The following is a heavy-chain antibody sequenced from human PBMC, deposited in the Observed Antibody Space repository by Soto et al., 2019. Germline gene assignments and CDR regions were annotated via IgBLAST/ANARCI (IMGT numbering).Heavy chain of an antibody. Sequence: GGSLRLSCAASGFTFSSYWMSWVRQAPGKGLEWVANIKQDGSVKYDVDSVKGRFTISRDNSQNSLYLQMNSLRAEDTAVYYCARADYDFWSGYYTGLSSFLDYWGQGTLVTVSS. CDR3: ARADYDFWSGYYTGLSSFLDY. CDR2: IKQDGSVK. D-gene: IGHD3-3*01. J-gene: IGHJ4*02. V-gene: IGHV3-7*01. CDR1: GFTFSSYW.